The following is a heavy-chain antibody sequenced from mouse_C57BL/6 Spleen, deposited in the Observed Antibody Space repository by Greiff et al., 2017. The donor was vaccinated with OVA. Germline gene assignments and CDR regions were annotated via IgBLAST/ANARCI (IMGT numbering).Heavy chain of an antibody. CDR3: ACYYYGSSYVWYFDV. V-gene: IGHV14-3*01. Sequence: EVKLQQSVAELVRPGASVKLSCTASGFNIKNTYMHWVKQRPEQGLEWIGRIDPANGNTKYAPKFQGKATITADTSSNTAYLQLSSLTSEDTAIYYCACYYYGSSYVWYFDVWGTGTTVTVSS. D-gene: IGHD1-1*01. J-gene: IGHJ1*03. CDR1: GFNIKNTY. CDR2: IDPANGNT.